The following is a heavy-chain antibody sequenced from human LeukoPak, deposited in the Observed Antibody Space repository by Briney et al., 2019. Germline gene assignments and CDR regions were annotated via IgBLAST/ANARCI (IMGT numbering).Heavy chain of an antibody. CDR2: INPNSGGT. V-gene: IGHV1-2*02. D-gene: IGHD6-19*01. J-gene: IGHJ4*02. CDR3: ARDRTRTGYSSRWYHDY. Sequence: GASVKVSCKASGYTFTGYYMHWVRQAPGQGLEWMGWINPNSGGTNYAQKFQGRVTMTRDTSISTAYMELSRLRSDDTAVYYCARDRTRTGYSSRWYHDYWGQGTLVTVSS. CDR1: GYTFTGYY.